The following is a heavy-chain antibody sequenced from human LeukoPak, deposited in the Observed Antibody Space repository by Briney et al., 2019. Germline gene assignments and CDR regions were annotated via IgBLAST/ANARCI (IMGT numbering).Heavy chain of an antibody. V-gene: IGHV3-48*01. CDR2: ISSSSSTI. J-gene: IGHJ5*02. D-gene: IGHD3-3*01. CDR3: ARDAYYDFWSGFSRVGWFDP. CDR1: GFTFSSYS. Sequence: GSLILSCAASGFTFSSYSMNWVRQAPGKGLGWASYISSSSSTIYYADSVKGRFTISRDNAKNSLYLQMNSLRAEDTAVYYCARDAYYDFWSGFSRVGWFDPWGQGTLVTVSS.